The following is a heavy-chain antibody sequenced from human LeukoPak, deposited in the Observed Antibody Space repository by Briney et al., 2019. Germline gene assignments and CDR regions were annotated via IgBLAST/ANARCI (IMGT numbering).Heavy chain of an antibody. CDR3: AKPTMSYCSGGSCHSYAFDI. D-gene: IGHD2-15*01. J-gene: IGHJ3*02. CDR1: GFTFSSYA. Sequence: GGSLRLSCAASGFTFSSYAMSWVRQAPGKGLEWVSAISGSGGSTYYADSVKGRFTISRDNSKNTLYLQMNSLRAEDTAVYYCAKPTMSYCSGGSCHSYAFDIWGQGTMVTVSS. CDR2: ISGSGGST. V-gene: IGHV3-23*01.